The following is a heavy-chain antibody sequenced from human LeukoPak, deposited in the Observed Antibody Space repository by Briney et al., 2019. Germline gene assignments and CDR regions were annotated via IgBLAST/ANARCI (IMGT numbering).Heavy chain of an antibody. V-gene: IGHV3-23*01. CDR2: ISGSGGTT. D-gene: IGHD6-19*01. J-gene: IGHJ4*02. Sequence: GSLGLSCAASGFTFSSYAMSWVRQAPGKGLEWVSGISGSGGTTYYADSVRGRFTISRDSSRNTLYLQMNSLRAEDTAVYYCAKAAGSSGWYHLDYWGQGTLVTVSS. CDR1: GFTFSSYA. CDR3: AKAAGSSGWYHLDY.